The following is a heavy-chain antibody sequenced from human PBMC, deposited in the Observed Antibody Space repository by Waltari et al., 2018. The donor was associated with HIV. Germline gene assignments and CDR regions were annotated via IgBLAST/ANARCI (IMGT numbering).Heavy chain of an antibody. CDR3: AKLEPDGSYWDY. V-gene: IGHV3-23*01. J-gene: IGHJ4*02. Sequence: EVQLLESGGGLVQPGGSLRLSCAASGSTLSRSAMSWVLQSPGKGLEWVSASRGSGGSTYYADSVKGRFTISRDNSKNTLYLQMNSLRAEDTAVYYCAKLEPDGSYWDYWGQGTLVTVSS. CDR2: SRGSGGST. D-gene: IGHD1-26*01. CDR1: GSTLSRSA.